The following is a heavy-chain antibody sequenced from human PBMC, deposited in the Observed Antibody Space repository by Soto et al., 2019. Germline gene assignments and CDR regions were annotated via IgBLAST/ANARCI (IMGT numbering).Heavy chain of an antibody. V-gene: IGHV3-23*01. Sequence: GGSLRLSCAVSGFTFRSSPMSWVRRAPGKGLEWVSGINGGDDSKHYAESVRGRFTIIRDNSKNTLLLQMNSLRVEDTAIYYCAKDSHCGLISPTHDHWGQGTQVTVSS. CDR3: AKDSHCGLISPTHDH. J-gene: IGHJ4*02. CDR1: GFTFRSSP. D-gene: IGHD2-21*01. CDR2: INGGDDSK.